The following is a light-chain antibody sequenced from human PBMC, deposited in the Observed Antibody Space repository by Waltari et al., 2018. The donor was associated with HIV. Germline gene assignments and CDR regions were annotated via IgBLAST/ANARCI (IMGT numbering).Light chain of an antibody. CDR3: QSYDTKTHWV. CDR1: NGSIGSNY. Sequence: NFMLTQPHSVSGSAGKTVTISCTRDNGSIGSNYVQWFQQRPGSSPRTLIFEDNQRPSGVSDRFSASIDSSSNSASLTISGLKTEDEGHYYCQSYDTKTHWVFGGGSKLTVL. CDR2: EDN. V-gene: IGLV6-57*01. J-gene: IGLJ3*02.